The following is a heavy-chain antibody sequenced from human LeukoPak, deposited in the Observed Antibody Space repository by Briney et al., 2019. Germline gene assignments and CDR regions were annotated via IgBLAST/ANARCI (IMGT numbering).Heavy chain of an antibody. Sequence: TLTLTGSVSGTSIRANCSSWIRKSPGKGLEWIGYILYSGTTTNYNPSLKSRVTISVDTSKNQFSLKLSSVTAADTAVYYCARVGDWNDLVYWGQGTLVTVSS. CDR3: ARVGDWNDLVY. V-gene: IGHV4-59*01. D-gene: IGHD1-1*01. J-gene: IGHJ4*02. CDR2: ILYSGTT. CDR1: GTSIRANC.